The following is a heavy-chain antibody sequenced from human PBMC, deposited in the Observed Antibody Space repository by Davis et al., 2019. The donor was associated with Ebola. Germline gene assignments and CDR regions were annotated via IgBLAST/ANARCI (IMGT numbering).Heavy chain of an antibody. Sequence: ASVKVSCKASGYVFSSNWIHWVRQAPGQGLEWMAIINPRDGNTGYAQKFQGRVTLTRDTSTSTVYMELSRLRSEDTAIYYCARGGGSSKRTMGYWGQGTLVTVSS. V-gene: IGHV1-46*01. CDR3: ARGGGSSKRTMGY. CDR1: GYVFSSNW. J-gene: IGHJ4*02. CDR2: INPRDGNT. D-gene: IGHD1-26*01.